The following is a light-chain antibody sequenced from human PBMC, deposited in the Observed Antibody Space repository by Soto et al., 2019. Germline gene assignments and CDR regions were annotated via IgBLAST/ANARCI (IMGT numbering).Light chain of an antibody. CDR3: LSHAGSSKV. Sequence: QSVLTQPPSASGSPGQSVAISCTGTSSDVGASDYVSWYQQHSGKAPKLLLYEVNKRPSGVPDRFSGSKSGNTASLTVSALQADDEADYYCLSHAGSSKVLGTGTKLTVL. CDR2: EVN. J-gene: IGLJ1*01. V-gene: IGLV2-8*01. CDR1: SSDVGASDY.